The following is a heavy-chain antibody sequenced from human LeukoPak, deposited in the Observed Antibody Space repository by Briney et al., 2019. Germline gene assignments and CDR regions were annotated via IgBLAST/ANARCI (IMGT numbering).Heavy chain of an antibody. CDR2: ISYDGSNK. CDR1: GFTFSTYG. J-gene: IGHJ6*02. Sequence: PGWSLRLSCAASGFTFSTYGMHWVRQAPGKGLEWVAVISYDGSNKYYAESVKGRFTISRDNSKTTLYLQMNSLRAEDTAVYYCAKVHDFWSASYSFYYYGMDVWGQGTTVTVSS. CDR3: AKVHDFWSASYSFYYYGMDV. D-gene: IGHD3-3*01. V-gene: IGHV3-30*18.